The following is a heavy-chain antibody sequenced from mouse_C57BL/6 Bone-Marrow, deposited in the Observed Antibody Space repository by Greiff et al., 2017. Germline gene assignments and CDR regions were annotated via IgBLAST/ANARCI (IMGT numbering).Heavy chain of an antibody. CDR1: GYTFTSYW. D-gene: IGHD1-2*01. J-gene: IGHJ2*01. Sequence: QVQLKQPGAELVKPGASVKLSCKASGYTFTSYWMHWVKQRPGQGLEWIGMIHPNSGSTNYNEKFKSKATLTVDKSSSTAYMQLSSLTSEDSAVYYCARDYYGFFDYWGQGTTLTVSS. V-gene: IGHV1-64*01. CDR2: IHPNSGST. CDR3: ARDYYGFFDY.